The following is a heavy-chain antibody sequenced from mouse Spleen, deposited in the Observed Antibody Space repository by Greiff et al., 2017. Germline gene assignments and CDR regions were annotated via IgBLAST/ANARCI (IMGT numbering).Heavy chain of an antibody. CDR2: IDPSDSET. Sequence: QVQLKQPGAELVRPGSSVKLSCKASGYTFTSYWMHWVKQRPIQGLEWIGNIDPSDSETHYNQKFKDKATLTVDKSSSTAYMQLSSLTSEDSAVYYCARDGNGNLFDYWGQGTTLTVSS. D-gene: IGHD2-1*01. CDR3: ARDGNGNLFDY. CDR1: GYTFTSYW. V-gene: IGHV1-52*01. J-gene: IGHJ2*01.